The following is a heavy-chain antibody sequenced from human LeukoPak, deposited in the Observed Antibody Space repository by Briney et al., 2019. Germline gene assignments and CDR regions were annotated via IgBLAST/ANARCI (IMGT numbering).Heavy chain of an antibody. CDR3: ARSAVAGTSSFDY. Sequence: VASVKVSCKASGGTFSSYAISWVRQAPGQGLEWMGRIIPILGIANYAQKFRGRVTITADKSTSTAYMELSSLRSEDTAVYYCARSAVAGTSSFDYWGQGTLVTVSS. J-gene: IGHJ4*02. CDR1: GGTFSSYA. D-gene: IGHD6-19*01. V-gene: IGHV1-69*04. CDR2: IIPILGIA.